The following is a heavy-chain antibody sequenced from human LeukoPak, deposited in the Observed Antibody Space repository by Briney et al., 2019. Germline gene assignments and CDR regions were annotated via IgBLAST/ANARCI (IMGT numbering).Heavy chain of an antibody. J-gene: IGHJ6*02. V-gene: IGHV4-59*08. D-gene: IGHD5-12*01. Sequence: PSETLSLTCTVSGGSISSYYWSWIRQPPGKGLEWIGYIYYSGSTNYNPSLKSRVTISVDTSKNQFSLKLSSVTAADTAVYYCARFGVVTTFYYYGMDVWGQGTTVTFSS. CDR2: IYYSGST. CDR1: GGSISSYY. CDR3: ARFGVVTTFYYYGMDV.